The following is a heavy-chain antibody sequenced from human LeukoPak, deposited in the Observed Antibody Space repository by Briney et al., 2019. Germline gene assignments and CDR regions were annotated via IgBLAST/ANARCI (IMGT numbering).Heavy chain of an antibody. D-gene: IGHD6-13*01. V-gene: IGHV1-46*01. CDR3: ARDRSTAAAGRSWYFDL. CDR2: INPSGGST. J-gene: IGHJ2*01. Sequence: ASVKVSCKASGGTFSSYAISWVRQAPGQGLEWMGIINPSGGSTIYAHKFQGRVTMTRDMSTSTVFMEVSSLRSEDTAVYYCARDRSTAAAGRSWYFDLWGRGTLVTVSS. CDR1: GGTFSSYA.